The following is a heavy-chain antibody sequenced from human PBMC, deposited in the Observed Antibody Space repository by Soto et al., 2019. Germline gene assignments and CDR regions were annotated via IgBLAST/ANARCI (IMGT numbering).Heavy chain of an antibody. CDR3: ARAQERWLQLRRYYYYGMDV. CDR1: GGTFSSYA. J-gene: IGHJ6*02. V-gene: IGHV1-69*13. Sequence: PSVKVSCKASGGTFSSYAISWVRQAPGQGLEWMGGIIPIFGTANYAQKFQGRVTITADESTSTAYMELSSLRSEDTAVYYCARAQERWLQLRRYYYYGMDVWGQGTTVTVSS. D-gene: IGHD5-12*01. CDR2: IIPIFGTA.